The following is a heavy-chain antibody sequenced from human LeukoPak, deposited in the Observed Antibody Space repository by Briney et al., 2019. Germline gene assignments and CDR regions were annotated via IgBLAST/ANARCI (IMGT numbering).Heavy chain of an antibody. CDR3: ARDPSDSSSWIKGYFQH. CDR2: IIPILGIA. CDR1: GGTFSSYT. D-gene: IGHD6-13*01. V-gene: IGHV1-69*04. Sequence: SVKVSCKASGGTFSSYTISWGRQAPGQGLECMGRIIPILGIANYAQKFQGRVTITADKSTSTAYMELSSLRSEDTAVYYCARDPSDSSSWIKGYFQHWGQGTLVTVSS. J-gene: IGHJ1*01.